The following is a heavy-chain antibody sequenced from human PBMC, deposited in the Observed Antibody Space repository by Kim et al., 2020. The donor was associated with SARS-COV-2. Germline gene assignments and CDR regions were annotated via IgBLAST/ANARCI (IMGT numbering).Heavy chain of an antibody. V-gene: IGHV3-9*01. CDR1: GFDFDNHA. Sequence: GGSLRLSCAAFGFDFDNHAMHWIREVPGRGLEWVAGISYNSRSTGYADSVKGRFTISRVSAKRSLYLQMTTLRPDDTALYYCGRGVVVSGVQFYDSAGVAYWGQGTLVSVSS. CDR3: GRGVVVSGVQFYDSAGVAY. J-gene: IGHJ4*01. D-gene: IGHD2-15*01. CDR2: ISYNSRST.